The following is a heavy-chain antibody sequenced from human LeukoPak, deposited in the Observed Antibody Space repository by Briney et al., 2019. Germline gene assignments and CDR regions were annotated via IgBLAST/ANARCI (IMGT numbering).Heavy chain of an antibody. V-gene: IGHV3-30*02. CDR3: AKDSLRTYYGSGSYPLDY. J-gene: IGHJ4*02. Sequence: PGGSLRLSCAASGFTFNNYGMHCVRQAPGKGLEWVAFIRFDGGNKYYADSVKGRFTISRDSSKNTLFLQMNSLRADDTAVYYCAKDSLRTYYGSGSYPLDYWGQGTLVTVSS. CDR1: GFTFNNYG. D-gene: IGHD3-10*01. CDR2: IRFDGGNK.